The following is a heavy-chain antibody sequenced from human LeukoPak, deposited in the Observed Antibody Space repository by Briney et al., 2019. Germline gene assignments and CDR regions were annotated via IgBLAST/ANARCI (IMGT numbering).Heavy chain of an antibody. CDR3: AREVDDLTGTNWFDP. D-gene: IGHD1-20*01. Sequence: GGSLRLSCAASGFTFSTYWMSWVRQAPGKGLGWVANINQDGSEKYSVDSVKGRFTISRDNAKNSLYLQMHSLRVEDTAVYFCAREVDDLTGTNWFDPWGQGTLVTVSS. CDR2: INQDGSEK. V-gene: IGHV3-7*01. J-gene: IGHJ5*02. CDR1: GFTFSTYW.